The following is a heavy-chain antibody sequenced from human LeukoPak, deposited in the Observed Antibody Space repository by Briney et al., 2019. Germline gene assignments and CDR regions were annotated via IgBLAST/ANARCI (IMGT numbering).Heavy chain of an antibody. CDR3: AREISGYSPLFN. Sequence: ASVKVSCKASGYTFTSYGISWVRQAPGQGLEWMGWISAYNGNTNYAQKLQGRVTMTTDTSTSTAYMELRSLRSDDPAVYYCAREISGYSPLFNWGQGTLVTVSS. J-gene: IGHJ4*02. D-gene: IGHD3-9*01. CDR1: GYTFTSYG. V-gene: IGHV1-18*01. CDR2: ISAYNGNT.